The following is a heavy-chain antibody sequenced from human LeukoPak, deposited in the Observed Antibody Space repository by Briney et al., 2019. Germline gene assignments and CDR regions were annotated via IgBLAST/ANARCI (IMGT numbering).Heavy chain of an antibody. Sequence: GGSLRLSCAASGFTFSSYAMGWVRQAPGKGLEWVSAISGSGGSTYYADSVKGRFTISRDNSKNTLYLQMNSLRAEDTAVYYCAPRLAKPVLPVGYWGQGTLVTVSS. CDR1: GFTFSSYA. CDR2: ISGSGGST. D-gene: IGHD2-8*01. CDR3: APRLAKPVLPVGY. J-gene: IGHJ4*02. V-gene: IGHV3-23*01.